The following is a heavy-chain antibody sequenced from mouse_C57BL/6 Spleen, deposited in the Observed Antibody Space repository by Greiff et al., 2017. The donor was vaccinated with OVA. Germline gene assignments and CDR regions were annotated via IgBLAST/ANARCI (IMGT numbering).Heavy chain of an antibody. CDR1: GYTFTSYW. Sequence: VQLKQPGAELVKPGASVKLSCKASGYTFTSYWMQWVKQRPGQGLEWIGEIDTSDSYTNYNQKFKGKATLTVDTSSSTAYMQLSSLTSEDSAVYYCARRRYFDYWGQGTTLTVSS. CDR2: IDTSDSYT. J-gene: IGHJ2*01. V-gene: IGHV1-50*01. CDR3: ARRRYFDY.